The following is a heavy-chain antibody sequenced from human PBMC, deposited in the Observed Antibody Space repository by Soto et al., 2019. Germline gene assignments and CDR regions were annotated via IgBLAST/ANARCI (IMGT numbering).Heavy chain of an antibody. V-gene: IGHV5-51*01. CDR2: ISPGDSNT. J-gene: IGHJ4*02. D-gene: IGHD6-19*01. CDR1: GYDFMFINYS. CDR3: ARRTYDSGLRQYLDY. Sequence: PGQSLKISCKASGYDFMFINYSLAWGRQLQGKGLEWMGVISPGDSNTRYSPSFQGQVTFSADNSLNTACLRWKTLRASDSAIYYRARRTYDSGLRQYLDYWGQGTLVRVYS.